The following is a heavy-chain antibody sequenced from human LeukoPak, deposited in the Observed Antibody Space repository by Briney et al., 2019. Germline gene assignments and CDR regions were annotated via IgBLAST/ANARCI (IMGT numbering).Heavy chain of an antibody. V-gene: IGHV3-21*01. J-gene: IGHJ3*02. CDR3: ARSGYCSGGSCYYAFDI. CDR1: GFTFSSYS. D-gene: IGHD2-15*01. CDR2: ISSSSSYI. Sequence: PGGSLRLSCAASGFTFSSYSMNWVRQAPGKGLEWVSSISSSSSYIYYADSVKGRFTISRDNAKNSLYLQMNSLRAEDTAVYYCARSGYCSGGSCYYAFDIWGQGTMVTVSS.